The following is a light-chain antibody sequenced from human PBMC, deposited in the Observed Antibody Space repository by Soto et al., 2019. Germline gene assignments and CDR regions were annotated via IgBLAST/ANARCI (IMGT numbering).Light chain of an antibody. J-gene: IGKJ1*01. V-gene: IGKV4-1*01. CDR2: WAS. CDR3: QQYYRTPSWT. CDR1: QSVLYSSNNKNY. Sequence: DIVMTQSPDSLAVSLGERATINCKSSQSVLYSSNNKNYLAWYQQKPGQPPKLLIYWASTRESGVPDRFSGSGSGTDFTLTISSLQAEDVAVYYCQQYYRTPSWTFGQGTKVKSN.